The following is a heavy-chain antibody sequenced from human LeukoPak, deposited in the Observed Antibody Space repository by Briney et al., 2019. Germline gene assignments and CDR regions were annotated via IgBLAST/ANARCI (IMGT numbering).Heavy chain of an antibody. CDR3: ARSRDYYYYYMDV. V-gene: IGHV4-59*01. CDR2: SYYSGST. J-gene: IGHJ6*03. Sequence: SETLSLTCTVSGGSISSYYWSWIRQPPGKGLEWIGYSYYSGSTNYNPSLKSRVTISVDTSKNQFSLELSSVTAADTAVYYCARSRDYYYYYMDVWGKGTTVTVSS. CDR1: GGSISSYY.